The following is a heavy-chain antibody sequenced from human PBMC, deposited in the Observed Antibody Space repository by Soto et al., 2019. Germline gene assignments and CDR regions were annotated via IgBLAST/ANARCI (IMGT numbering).Heavy chain of an antibody. CDR2: IRSKVDTYAT. J-gene: IGHJ4*02. CDR3: TRLPGVEDSHFEY. V-gene: IGHV3-73*01. CDR1: GFAFSDSA. D-gene: IGHD3-3*01. Sequence: EVQLVESGGGLDQPGGSLKLSCAASGFAFSDSAIYWVRQASGKGLEWVGRIRSKVDTYATAYAASVKGRFTISRDDSKTTTYLHTNSLKIDDTAVYYCTRLPGVEDSHFEYWGQGTLVTVSP.